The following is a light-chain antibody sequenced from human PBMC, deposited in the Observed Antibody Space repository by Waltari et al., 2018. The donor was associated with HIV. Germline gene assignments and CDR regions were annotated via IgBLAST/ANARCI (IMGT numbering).Light chain of an antibody. Sequence: SVLTQPPSVSGAPGQRVTISCTGSRSHIRAGYDVHWYQQLPGTAPKLLIYGNTNRPSGVPDRFSGSKSGTSASLAITGLQAEDEADYYCQSLRVFGGGTKLTVL. CDR2: GNT. V-gene: IGLV1-40*01. J-gene: IGLJ2*01. CDR1: RSHIRAGYD. CDR3: QSLRV.